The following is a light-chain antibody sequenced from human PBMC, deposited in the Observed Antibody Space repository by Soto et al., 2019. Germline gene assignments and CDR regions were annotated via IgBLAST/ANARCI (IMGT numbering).Light chain of an antibody. V-gene: IGKV3-15*01. CDR3: QQYNNWPPIT. Sequence: EIVMTQSPATLSVSPGERATLSCRASQSVSSNLAWYQQKPGQAPRLLIYGASTSATGIPARFSGSGSGTAFTLTISSLQSEDFAVYYRQQYNNWPPITFGQGTRLEIK. CDR1: QSVSSN. CDR2: GAS. J-gene: IGKJ5*01.